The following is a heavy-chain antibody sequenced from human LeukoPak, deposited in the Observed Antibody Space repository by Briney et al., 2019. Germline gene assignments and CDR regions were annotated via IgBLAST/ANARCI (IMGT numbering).Heavy chain of an antibody. CDR2: IKTDESRT. V-gene: IGHV3-74*01. J-gene: IGHJ4*02. CDR1: GFTFSSYL. Sequence: GGSLRLSCTASGFTFSSYLMHWVRQAPGKRLVWVSRIKTDESRTNYADSVKGRFTISRDNAKNTLYLQMNSLRAEDTAVYYCVRDLDFKLDYWGQGTLVTVSS. CDR3: VRDLDFKLDY. D-gene: IGHD3-9*01.